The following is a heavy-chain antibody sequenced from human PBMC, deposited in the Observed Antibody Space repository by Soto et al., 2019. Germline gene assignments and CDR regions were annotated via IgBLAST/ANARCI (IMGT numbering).Heavy chain of an antibody. CDR3: ARVGYCTNGVRYRGYFDY. CDR2: ISAYNGNT. CDR1: GYTFTSYG. Sequence: GASVKVSCKASGYTFTSYGISWVRQAPGQGLEWMGWISAYNGNTNYAQKLQGRVTMTTDTSTSTAYMELRSLRSDDTAVYYCARVGYCTNGVRYRGYFDYWGQGTLVTVSS. J-gene: IGHJ4*02. D-gene: IGHD2-8*01. V-gene: IGHV1-18*01.